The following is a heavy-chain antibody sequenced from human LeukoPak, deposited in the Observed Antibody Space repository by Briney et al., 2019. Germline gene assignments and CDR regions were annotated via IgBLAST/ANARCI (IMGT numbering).Heavy chain of an antibody. D-gene: IGHD2-15*01. J-gene: IGHJ5*02. CDR3: ARIECSGGSCYSGNWFDP. V-gene: IGHV4-34*01. CDR2: INHSGST. CDR1: GGSFSGYY. Sequence: SETLSLTCAVYGGSFSGYYWSWIRQPPGKGLEWIGEINHSGSTYYNPSLKSRITISVDTSKNQFSLKLSSVTAADAAVYYCARIECSGGSCYSGNWFDPWGQGTLVTVSS.